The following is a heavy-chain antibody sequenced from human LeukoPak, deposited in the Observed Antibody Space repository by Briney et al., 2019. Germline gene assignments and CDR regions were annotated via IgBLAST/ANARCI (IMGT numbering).Heavy chain of an antibody. J-gene: IGHJ4*02. CDR1: GGSFSGYY. V-gene: IGHV4-34*01. Sequence: SETLSLTCAVYGGSFSGYYWSWIRQPPGKGLEWIGEINHSGSTNYNPSLKSRVTISVDTSKNQFSLKLSSVTAADTAVYYCARESVTAAGSYYFDYWGQGTLVTVSS. D-gene: IGHD6-13*01. CDR3: ARESVTAAGSYYFDY. CDR2: INHSGST.